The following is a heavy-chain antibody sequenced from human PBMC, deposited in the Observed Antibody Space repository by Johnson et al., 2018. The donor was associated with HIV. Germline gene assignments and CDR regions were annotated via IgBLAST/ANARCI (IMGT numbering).Heavy chain of an antibody. CDR1: GFTFSSYA. CDR2: FSSNGGST. CDR3: TTDFRLRGGYLKTGIGGGAFDI. D-gene: IGHD1-1*01. J-gene: IGHJ3*02. Sequence: VQLVESGGGLVQPGGSLRLSCAASGFTFSSYAMHWVRQPQGKGLEYVSPFSSNGGSTYYANSVKGRFTISRDNSKNTLYLQMKSLKIEDTAVYYCTTDFRLRGGYLKTGIGGGAFDIWGQGTMVTVSS. V-gene: IGHV3-64*01.